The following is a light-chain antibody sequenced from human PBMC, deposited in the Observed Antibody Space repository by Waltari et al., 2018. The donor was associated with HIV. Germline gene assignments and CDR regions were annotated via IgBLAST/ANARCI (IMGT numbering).Light chain of an antibody. CDR2: EDN. J-gene: IGLJ3*02. CDR1: SGSVAANI. CDR3: QSYDSDSLV. V-gene: IGLV6-57*01. Sequence: NFMLTQPHSVSASPGETVTISCTHSSGSVAANIVQWFQQRPGSSPTTVIYEDNERPSGVPDRFSGSIDSSSSSASFTAFLTISGLKTEDEAVYYCQSYDSDSLVFGGGTRLTVL.